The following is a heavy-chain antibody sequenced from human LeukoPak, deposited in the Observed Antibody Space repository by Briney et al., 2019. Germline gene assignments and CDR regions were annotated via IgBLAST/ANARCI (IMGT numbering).Heavy chain of an antibody. CDR3: ASETLGYCSSTSCYGEDAFDI. J-gene: IGHJ3*02. CDR2: INGDGRNI. V-gene: IGHV3-74*01. Sequence: GGSLRLSCVASGFTFSSYWMHWVRQDPRKGLVWVSRINGDGRNINYADSVRGRFTISRDNAKNTLFLQMNTLRVEDTAVYYCASETLGYCSSTSCYGEDAFDIWGQGTMVTVSS. CDR1: GFTFSSYW. D-gene: IGHD2-2*01.